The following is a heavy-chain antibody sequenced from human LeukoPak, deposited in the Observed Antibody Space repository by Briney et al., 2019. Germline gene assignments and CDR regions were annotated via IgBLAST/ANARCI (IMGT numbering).Heavy chain of an antibody. D-gene: IGHD1-26*01. Sequence: GGSLRLSCAASGFTFSNYGIPWVRQAPGKGLEWVAIIWSDGSNKYYADSVKGRFTISRDNSKNTLYLQMNSLRAEDTAVYYCARALFVGAFYGMDVWGQGTTVTVSS. CDR3: ARALFVGAFYGMDV. CDR2: IWSDGSNK. CDR1: GFTFSNYG. J-gene: IGHJ6*02. V-gene: IGHV3-33*01.